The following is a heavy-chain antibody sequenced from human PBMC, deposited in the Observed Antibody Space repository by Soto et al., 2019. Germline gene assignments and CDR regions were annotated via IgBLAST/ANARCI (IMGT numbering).Heavy chain of an antibody. Sequence: SVKVSCKASGGTFSSYAISWVRQTPGQGLEWMGGIIPIFGTANYAQKFQGRVTITADESTSTAYMELSSLRSEDTAVYYCASPGTVVPAATYFDYWGQGTLVTVSS. J-gene: IGHJ4*02. CDR3: ASPGTVVPAATYFDY. CDR2: IIPIFGTA. D-gene: IGHD2-2*01. CDR1: GGTFSSYA. V-gene: IGHV1-69*13.